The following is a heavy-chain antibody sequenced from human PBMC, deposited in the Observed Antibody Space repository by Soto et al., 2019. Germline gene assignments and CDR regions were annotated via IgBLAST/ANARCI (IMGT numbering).Heavy chain of an antibody. CDR3: ARKYCSGGSCYSKMYYFDY. J-gene: IGHJ4*02. D-gene: IGHD2-15*01. CDR1: GGSISSYY. CDR2: IYTSGST. Sequence: QVQLQESGPGLVKPSETLSLTCTVSGGSISSYYWSWIRQPAGKGLEWIGRIYTSGSTNYNPSLKSRVTMSIHTSKNQFSLKLSSVTAADTAVYYCARKYCSGGSCYSKMYYFDYWGQGTLVTVSS. V-gene: IGHV4-4*07.